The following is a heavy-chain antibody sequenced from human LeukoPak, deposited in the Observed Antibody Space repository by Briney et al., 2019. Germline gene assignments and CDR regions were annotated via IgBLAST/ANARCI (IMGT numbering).Heavy chain of an antibody. V-gene: IGHV3-48*04. Sequence: GGPLRLSCAASGFTFSGYNMNWVRQAPGKGLEWVSYISGTTNNIYYADSVKGRFTISRDNAKNSLYLQMNSLRAEDTAVYYCARRGSGVSPNFDYWGQGTLVTVSS. D-gene: IGHD3-10*01. CDR2: ISGTTNNI. CDR3: ARRGSGVSPNFDY. CDR1: GFTFSGYN. J-gene: IGHJ4*02.